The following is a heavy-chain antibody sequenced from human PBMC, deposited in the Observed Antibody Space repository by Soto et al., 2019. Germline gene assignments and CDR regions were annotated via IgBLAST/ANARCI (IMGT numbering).Heavy chain of an antibody. CDR1: GFTFSSYS. CDR3: ARVNDFWSGSIDY. D-gene: IGHD3-3*01. V-gene: IGHV3-21*01. J-gene: IGHJ4*02. CDR2: ISSSSSYI. Sequence: EVQLVESGGGLVQPGGSLRLSCAASGFTFSSYSMNWVRQAPGKGLEWVSSISSSSSYIYYADSVKGRFTISRDNAKNSLYLQMNSLRAEDTAVYYCARVNDFWSGSIDYWGQGTLVTVSS.